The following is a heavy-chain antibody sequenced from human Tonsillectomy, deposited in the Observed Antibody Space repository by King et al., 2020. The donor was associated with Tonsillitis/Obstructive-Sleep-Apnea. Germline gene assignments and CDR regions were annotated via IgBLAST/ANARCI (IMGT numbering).Heavy chain of an antibody. CDR2: IYYSGST. J-gene: IGHJ4*02. CDR3: ARQGVVTGSYNDY. CDR1: GGSISSSSYY. Sequence: QLQESGPGLVKPSETLSLTCTVSGGSISSSSYYWGWIRQPPGKGLEWIGSIYYSGSTYYNPSLKSRVTISVDTSKNQFSLKLSSVTAADTAVYYCARQGVVTGSYNDYWGQGTLVTVSS. D-gene: IGHD3-10*01. V-gene: IGHV4-39*01.